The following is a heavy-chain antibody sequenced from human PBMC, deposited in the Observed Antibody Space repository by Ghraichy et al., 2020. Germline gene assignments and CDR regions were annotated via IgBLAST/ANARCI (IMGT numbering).Heavy chain of an antibody. D-gene: IGHD3-22*01. CDR3: ARVGYYYDSSGYSTQDY. Sequence: SETLSLTCAVYGGSFSGYYWSWIRQPPGKGLEWIGEINHSGSTNYNPSLKSRVTISVDTSKNQFSLKLSSVTAADTAVYYCARVGYYYDSSGYSTQDYWGQGTLVTVSS. CDR2: INHSGST. CDR1: GGSFSGYY. V-gene: IGHV4-34*01. J-gene: IGHJ4*02.